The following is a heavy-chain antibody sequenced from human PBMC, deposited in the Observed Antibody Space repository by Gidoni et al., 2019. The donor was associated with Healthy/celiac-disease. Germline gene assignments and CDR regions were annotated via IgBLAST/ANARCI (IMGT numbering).Heavy chain of an antibody. Sequence: QVQLVQPGPELKKPGASVKVSCRASASTFTHYSMHWVRQAPGQGLEWMGWINPKSGGTDYAQKFQGRLTMTRDTSIGTGYMELSRLTSDDTAIYYCARVIRSQKAFFDNWGQGTLVTVSS. V-gene: IGHV1-2*02. CDR2: INPKSGGT. CDR1: ASTFTHYS. D-gene: IGHD3-16*02. J-gene: IGHJ4*02. CDR3: ARVIRSQKAFFDN.